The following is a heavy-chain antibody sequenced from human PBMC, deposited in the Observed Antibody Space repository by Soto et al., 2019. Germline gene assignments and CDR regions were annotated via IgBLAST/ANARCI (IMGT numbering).Heavy chain of an antibody. V-gene: IGHV3-30*18. D-gene: IGHD1-26*01. CDR2: ISYDGSNK. J-gene: IGHJ6*02. Sequence: QVQLVESGGGVVQPGRSLRLSCAASGFTFSSYGMHWVRQAPGKGLEWVAVISYDGSNKYYADSVKGRFNISRDNSKNTLYLQINSLRAEYTAVYYCAKDVVVGATTGLGDYYYYYGMDVWGQGTTVTVSS. CDR1: GFTFSSYG. CDR3: AKDVVVGATTGLGDYYYYYGMDV.